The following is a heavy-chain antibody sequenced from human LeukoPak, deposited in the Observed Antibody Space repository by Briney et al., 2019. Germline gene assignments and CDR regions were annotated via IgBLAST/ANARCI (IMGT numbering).Heavy chain of an antibody. V-gene: IGHV3-74*01. Sequence: GGSLRLSCAASGFTFSSYWMHWVRQAPGKGLVWVSRINSDGSSTSYADSVKGRFTISRDNAKNALYLQMNSLRAEDTAVYYCARVMVRGVTYFDYWGQGTLVTVSS. CDR1: GFTFSSYW. CDR3: ARVMVRGVTYFDY. CDR2: INSDGSST. D-gene: IGHD3-10*01. J-gene: IGHJ4*02.